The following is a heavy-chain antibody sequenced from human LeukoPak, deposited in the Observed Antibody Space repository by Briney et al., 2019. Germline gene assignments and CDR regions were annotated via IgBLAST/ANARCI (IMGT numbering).Heavy chain of an antibody. V-gene: IGHV4-61*01. CDR1: GDSISSGNYY. CDR3: ARTRIAARRDAFDI. CDR2: IYYSGST. J-gene: IGHJ3*02. D-gene: IGHD6-6*01. Sequence: SETLSLTCTVSGDSISSGNYYWTWIRQPPGKGLEWIGYIYYSGSTNYNPSLKSRVTISVDTSKNQFSLKLSSVTAADTAVYYCARTRIAARRDAFDIWGQGTMVTVSS.